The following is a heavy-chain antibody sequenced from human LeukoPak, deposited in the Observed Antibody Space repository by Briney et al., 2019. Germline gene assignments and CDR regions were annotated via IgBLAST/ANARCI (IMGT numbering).Heavy chain of an antibody. Sequence: GGSLRLSCVASGFDFSPYWMSWVRQAPGKGLEWVAVIWSDGTNQYYADSVKGRFTISRDDSGNTVYLQMNSLRPEDTGVYYCAKDAQRGFDYSNSLESWGQGTPVTVST. CDR2: IWSDGTNQ. V-gene: IGHV3-33*06. D-gene: IGHD4-11*01. CDR3: AKDAQRGFDYSNSLES. J-gene: IGHJ5*01. CDR1: GFDFSPYW.